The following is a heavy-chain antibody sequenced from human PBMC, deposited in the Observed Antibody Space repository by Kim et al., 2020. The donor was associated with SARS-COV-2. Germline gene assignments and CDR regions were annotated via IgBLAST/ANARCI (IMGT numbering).Heavy chain of an antibody. V-gene: IGHV3-49*04. D-gene: IGHD1-26*01. J-gene: IGHJ4*02. CDR2: IRSKAYGGTT. CDR3: TRVAFPYLYYFDY. Sequence: GGSLRLSCTASGFTFGDYAMSWVRQAPGKGLEWVGFIRSKAYGGTTEYAASVKGRFTISRDDSKSIAYLQMNSLKTEDTAVYYCTRVAFPYLYYFDYWGQGTLVTVSS. CDR1: GFTFGDYA.